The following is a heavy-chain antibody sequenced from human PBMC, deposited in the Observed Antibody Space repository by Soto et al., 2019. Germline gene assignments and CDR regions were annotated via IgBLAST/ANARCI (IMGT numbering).Heavy chain of an antibody. D-gene: IGHD6-13*01. J-gene: IGHJ4*02. CDR3: ARIRIAAAGSYFDF. CDR1: GFLLSNGRVG. CDR2: IFSNDEK. Sequence: QVTLKEAGPVLGKPTETLTLTCTVSGFLLSNGRVGVSWIRQPPGKALEWLAHIFSNDEKSYITSLKSRLAISKDTSKSQVVLNMTNMDPMDTATYYCARIRIAAAGSYFDFWSQGTLVTVSS. V-gene: IGHV2-26*01.